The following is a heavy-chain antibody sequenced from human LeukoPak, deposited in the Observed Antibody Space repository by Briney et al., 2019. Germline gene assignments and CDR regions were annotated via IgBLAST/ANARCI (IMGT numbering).Heavy chain of an antibody. D-gene: IGHD6-13*01. Sequence: SETLSLTCTVSGGSISSHYWSWIRQPPGKGLEWIGYIYYSGSTNYNPSLKSRVTISVDTSKNQFSLKLSSVTAADTAVYYCARAIAAASTIGWFDPWGQGTLVTVSS. J-gene: IGHJ5*02. V-gene: IGHV4-59*11. CDR1: GGSISSHY. CDR3: ARAIAAASTIGWFDP. CDR2: IYYSGST.